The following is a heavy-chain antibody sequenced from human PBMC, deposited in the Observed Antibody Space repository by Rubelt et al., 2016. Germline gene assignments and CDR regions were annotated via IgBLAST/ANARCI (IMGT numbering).Heavy chain of an antibody. J-gene: IGHJ5*02. CDR3: ARGPPFDP. V-gene: IGHV3-53*01. Sequence: EEQLVESGGGLIQPGGSLRLSCAASGFTVSGSYMSWVRQAPRKGLEWVSIIYSGGTTNYADSVKGRFIIARDNTKNTLYREMNSLRAEDTAVYYCARGPPFDPWGQGTLVTVSS. CDR1: GFTVSGSY. CDR2: IYSGGTT.